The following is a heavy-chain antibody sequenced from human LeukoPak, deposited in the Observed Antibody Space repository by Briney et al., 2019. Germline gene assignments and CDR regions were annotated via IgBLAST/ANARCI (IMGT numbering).Heavy chain of an antibody. D-gene: IGHD4-17*01. V-gene: IGHV3-53*01. J-gene: IGHJ4*02. CDR3: ARRAGEYSHPYDY. CDR1: GFTVSSNS. CDR2: IYSGGNT. Sequence: GGSLRLSCTVSGFTVSSNSMSWVRQAPGKGLEWVSFIYSGGNTHYSGSVKGRFTISRDNSKNTLYLQMNSLRAEDTAVYYCARRAGEYSHPYDYWGQGTLVTVSS.